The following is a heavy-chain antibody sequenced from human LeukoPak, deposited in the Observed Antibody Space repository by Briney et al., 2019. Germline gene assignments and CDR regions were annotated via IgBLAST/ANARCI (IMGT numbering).Heavy chain of an antibody. J-gene: IGHJ4*02. V-gene: IGHV3-30*02. CDR3: AKEVIPAATPDY. CDR1: GFTFSSYG. CDR2: IRYDGINK. D-gene: IGHD2-2*02. Sequence: GGSLRLSCEASGFTFSSYGMHWVRQAPGKGLEWVAFIRYDGINKYYADSVKGRFTISRDNSKNTLYLQMNSLRGEDTAVYYCAKEVIPAATPDYWGQGTLVTVSS.